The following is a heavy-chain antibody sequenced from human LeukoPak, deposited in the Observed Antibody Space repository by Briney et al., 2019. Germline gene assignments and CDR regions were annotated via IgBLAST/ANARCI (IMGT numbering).Heavy chain of an antibody. CDR1: GYTFTGYY. CDR2: INPNSGGT. D-gene: IGHD2-8*01. Sequence: VASVKVSCKASGYTFTGYYMHWVRQAPGQGLEWMGWINPNSGGTNYAQKFQGRVTMTRDTSISTAYMELSRLRSDDTAVYYCAREVEDIVLMVYASFDYWAREPWSPSPQ. J-gene: IGHJ4*02. CDR3: AREVEDIVLMVYASFDY. V-gene: IGHV1-2*02.